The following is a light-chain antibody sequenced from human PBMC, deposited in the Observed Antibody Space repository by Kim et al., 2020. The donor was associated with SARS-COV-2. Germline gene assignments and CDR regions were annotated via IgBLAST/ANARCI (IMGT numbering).Light chain of an antibody. V-gene: IGKV1-27*01. J-gene: IGKJ1*01. CDR1: QAIGNY. Sequence: ASVGDRVTITCLATQAIGNYLAWYQQKPEKTPKLLIYAASTLQSGVPSRFIGSGSGTDFTLTISGLQPEDVAIYYCQKYNSAPWTFGQGTKVDIK. CDR3: QKYNSAPWT. CDR2: AAS.